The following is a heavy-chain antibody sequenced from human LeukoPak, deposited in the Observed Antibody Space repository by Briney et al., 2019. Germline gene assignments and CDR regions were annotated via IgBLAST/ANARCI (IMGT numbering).Heavy chain of an antibody. Sequence: ASVKVSCKASGYTFTNYYIHWVRQAPGQGLEWMGIINPSIGTTSYAQKFQGRVTMTRDTSTSTVYMELSSLRSEDTAVYYCAKIVGASNGYFDYWAQGTLVTVSS. D-gene: IGHD1-26*01. CDR1: GYTFTNYY. V-gene: IGHV1-46*01. J-gene: IGHJ4*02. CDR3: AKIVGASNGYFDY. CDR2: INPSIGTT.